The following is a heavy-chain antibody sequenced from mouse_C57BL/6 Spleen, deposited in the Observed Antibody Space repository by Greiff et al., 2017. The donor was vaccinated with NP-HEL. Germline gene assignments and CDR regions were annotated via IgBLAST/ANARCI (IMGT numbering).Heavy chain of an antibody. CDR1: GYAFSSSW. D-gene: IGHD1-1*01. V-gene: IGHV1-82*01. J-gene: IGHJ2*01. CDR2: FYPGDGDT. CDR3: ARGLTTVVATDY. Sequence: QVQLQQSGPELVKPGASVKISCKASGYAFSSSWMNWVKQRPGKGLEWIGRFYPGDGDTNYIGQLKGKATLTADKSSSTAYMQLSSLTSEESAVYFCARGLTTVVATDYWGQGTTLTVSS.